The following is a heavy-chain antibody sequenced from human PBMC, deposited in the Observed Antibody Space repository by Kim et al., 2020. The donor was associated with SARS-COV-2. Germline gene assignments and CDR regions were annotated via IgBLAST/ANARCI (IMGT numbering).Heavy chain of an antibody. CDR3: ARGEYSSSLDY. V-gene: IGHV4-59*01. J-gene: IGHJ4*02. Sequence: SETLSLTCTVSGGSISSYYWSWIRQPPGKGLEWIGYIYYSGSTNYNPSLKSRVTISVDTSKNQFSLKLSSVTAADTAVYYCARGEYSSSLDYWGQGTLV. CDR1: GGSISSYY. D-gene: IGHD6-6*01. CDR2: IYYSGST.